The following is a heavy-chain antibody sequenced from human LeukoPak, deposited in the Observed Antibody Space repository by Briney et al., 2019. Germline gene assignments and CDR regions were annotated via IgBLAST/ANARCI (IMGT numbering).Heavy chain of an antibody. V-gene: IGHV1-2*06. CDR2: INPNSGDT. CDR1: GYTFTGYY. Sequence: GASVKVSCTASGYTFTGYYVHWVRQAPGQGLEWMGQINPNSGDTNYAQKFQGRVTMTRDTSISTAYMELSRLRSDDTAVYYCARDDGSGYNPNWFDPWGQGTLVTVSS. CDR3: ARDDGSGYNPNWFDP. D-gene: IGHD3-22*01. J-gene: IGHJ5*02.